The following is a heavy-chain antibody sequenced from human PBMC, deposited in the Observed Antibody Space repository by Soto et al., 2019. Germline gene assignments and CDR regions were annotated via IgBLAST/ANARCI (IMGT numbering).Heavy chain of an antibody. CDR3: ARDNYGGMIDF. CDR2: IFFSGNT. J-gene: IGHJ4*02. V-gene: IGHV4-31*03. CDR1: GGSILNGVHY. D-gene: IGHD4-17*01. Sequence: LSLTCTVSGGSILNGVHYLTWIRQHPGKGLEWIGRIFFSGNTHYNPALKSRLTFSLDTAKNQFSLKLTSVTAADTAIYYCARDNYGGMIDFWGPGTLVTVSS.